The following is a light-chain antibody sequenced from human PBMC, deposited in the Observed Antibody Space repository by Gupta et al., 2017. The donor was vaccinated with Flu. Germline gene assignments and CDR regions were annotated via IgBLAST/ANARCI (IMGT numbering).Light chain of an antibody. V-gene: IGLV2-14*03. J-gene: IGLJ3*02. CDR1: SLDICTYNY. CDR3: TSFTTSSTWV. Sequence: SGLTQPASVTGSPGQSIHMPCTGTSLDICTYNYVSWYQQHPGKAPTLMIYEVTNRPSGVSDRFSCSKFGNPASLIISGLQCEDEAHSYCTSFTTSSTWVFGGGTKMTVL. CDR2: EVT.